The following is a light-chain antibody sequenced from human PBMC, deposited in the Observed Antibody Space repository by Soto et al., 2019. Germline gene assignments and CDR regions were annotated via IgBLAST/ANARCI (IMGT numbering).Light chain of an antibody. CDR1: SSDIGGYNY. J-gene: IGLJ1*01. CDR3: SSYSISSTYV. Sequence: QSVLTQPASVSGSPGQSITISCTGTSSDIGGYNYVSWYQQHPGKAPKLMIYEVSNRPSGVSNRFSGSQSGNTASLTISGLQAEDDADYYCSSYSISSTYVFGTGTKVTVL. CDR2: EVS. V-gene: IGLV2-14*01.